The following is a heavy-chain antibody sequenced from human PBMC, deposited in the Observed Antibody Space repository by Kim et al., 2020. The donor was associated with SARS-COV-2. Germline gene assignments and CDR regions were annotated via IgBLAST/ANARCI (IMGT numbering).Heavy chain of an antibody. J-gene: IGHJ6*02. Sequence: GGSLRLSCAASGFTFSSYGMHWVRQAPGKGLEWVAVISYDGSNKYYADSVKGRFTISRDNSKNTLYLQMNSLRAEDTAVYYCAKEGEKPGEIYYDFWSGYSSYYYYYYGMDVWGQGTTVTVSS. V-gene: IGHV3-30*18. CDR3: AKEGEKPGEIYYDFWSGYSSYYYYYYGMDV. D-gene: IGHD3-3*01. CDR2: ISYDGSNK. CDR1: GFTFSSYG.